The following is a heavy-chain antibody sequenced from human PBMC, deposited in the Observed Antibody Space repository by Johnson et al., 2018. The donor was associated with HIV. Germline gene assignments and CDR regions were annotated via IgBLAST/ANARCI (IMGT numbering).Heavy chain of an antibody. V-gene: IGHV3-30*03. CDR1: GFTFSSYG. D-gene: IGHD6-6*01. Sequence: VQLMESGGGLVKPGGSLRLSCAASGFTFSSYGMHWVRQAPGKGLEWVAVISYDGSNKYYADSVKGRFTISRDNSKNTLYLQMNSLRAEYTAGYYCARDSGKKRSSSPGPDAFDIWGQGTMVTVSS. CDR2: ISYDGSNK. CDR3: ARDSGKKRSSSPGPDAFDI. J-gene: IGHJ3*02.